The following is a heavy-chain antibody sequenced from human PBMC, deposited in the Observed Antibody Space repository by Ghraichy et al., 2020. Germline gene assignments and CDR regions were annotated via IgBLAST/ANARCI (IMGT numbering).Heavy chain of an antibody. CDR1: GYTFTSYG. J-gene: IGHJ4*01. CDR3: ARDLRGNDEFWSGYYKFDY. Sequence: ASVKVSCKASGYTFTSYGISCDRHGPGQGLEWMGWISAYNGNTNYAQKFQGRVTMTTDTSTSTAYMELRSLRSDDTAVYYCARDLRGNDEFWSGYYKFDYWGQELWSPSP. CDR2: ISAYNGNT. D-gene: IGHD3-3*01. V-gene: IGHV1-18*01.